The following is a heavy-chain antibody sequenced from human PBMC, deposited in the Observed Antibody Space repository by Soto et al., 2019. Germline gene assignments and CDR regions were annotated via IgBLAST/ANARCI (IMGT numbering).Heavy chain of an antibody. CDR3: ARGGLVVTTRLGAFDX. CDR1: GGSISSCVHY. Sequence: LSLSCTLSGGSISSCVHYWCWIRQHPGKGLELIGYIYYSVSTYYNPSLKSRVTISVDTSKNQFSLRLSSVTAAHTAVYYCARGGLVVTTRLGAFDXWGQVTMVTVS. J-gene: IGHJ3*02. V-gene: IGHV4-31*03. CDR2: IYYSVST. D-gene: IGHD2-21*02.